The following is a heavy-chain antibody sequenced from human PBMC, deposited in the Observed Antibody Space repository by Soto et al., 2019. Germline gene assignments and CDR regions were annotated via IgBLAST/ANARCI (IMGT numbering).Heavy chain of an antibody. D-gene: IGHD3-10*01. Sequence: PGGSLRLSCAASGFTFSSYAMSWVRQAPGKGLEWVSAISGSGGSTYYADSVKGRFTISRDNSKNTLYLQMNSLRSEDTALYYCAKCVSFNGSGTYHVGYYYYYYGMDVWGQGTTVTVSS. CDR1: GFTFSSYA. V-gene: IGHV3-23*01. CDR3: AKCVSFNGSGTYHVGYYYYYYGMDV. J-gene: IGHJ6*02. CDR2: ISGSGGST.